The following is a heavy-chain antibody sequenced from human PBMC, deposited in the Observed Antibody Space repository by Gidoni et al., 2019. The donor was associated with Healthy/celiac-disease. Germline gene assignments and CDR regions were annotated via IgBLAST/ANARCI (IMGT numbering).Heavy chain of an antibody. CDR3: ARDPEGSGSCGGDCQTGPIGY. Sequence: QVHLVESGGGLVKPGVPRSLSSAPSGFTSIDYYMSWIRQAPGKGLEWVSYISSSGSTIYYADAVKGRFTIYRDNAKNSLYLQMNSLRDEDTAVYYCARDPEGSGSCGGDCQTGPIGYWGQGTLVTVSS. CDR2: ISSSGSTI. CDR1: GFTSIDYY. V-gene: IGHV3-11*04. J-gene: IGHJ4*02. D-gene: IGHD2-21*02.